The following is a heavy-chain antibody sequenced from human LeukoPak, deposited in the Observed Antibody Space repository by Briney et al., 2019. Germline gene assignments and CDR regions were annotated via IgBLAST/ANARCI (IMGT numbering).Heavy chain of an antibody. CDR2: ISGSGGST. Sequence: GGSLRLSCAASGFTFGSYAMSWVRQAPGKGLEWVSAISGSGGSTYYADSVKGRFTISRDNSKNTLYLQMNSLRAEDTAVYYCAKGSGFWSGPWRWFDPWGQGTLVTVSS. CDR3: AKGSGFWSGPWRWFDP. D-gene: IGHD3-3*01. J-gene: IGHJ5*02. V-gene: IGHV3-23*01. CDR1: GFTFGSYA.